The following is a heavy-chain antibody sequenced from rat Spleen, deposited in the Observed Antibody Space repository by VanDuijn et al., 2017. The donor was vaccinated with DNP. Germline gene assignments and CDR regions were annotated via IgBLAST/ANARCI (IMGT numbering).Heavy chain of an antibody. CDR2: ISYSGST. J-gene: IGHJ1*01. Sequence: EVQLQESGPGLVKPSQSLSLTCSVTAYSITSNYWGWIRKFPGNKMEWMGYISYSGSTGYNSSLKSRISITRDTSKNQLFLHLKSVTTEETATYYCARAYNDGAYHPNWYFDFWGPGTMVTVSS. D-gene: IGHD1-12*03. CDR1: AYSITSNY. CDR3: ARAYNDGAYHPNWYFDF. V-gene: IGHV3-1*01.